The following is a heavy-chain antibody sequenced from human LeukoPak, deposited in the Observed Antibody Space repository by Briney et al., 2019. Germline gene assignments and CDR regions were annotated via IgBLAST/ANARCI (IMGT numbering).Heavy chain of an antibody. CDR3: ARALNDSSGYYYHYYFDY. CDR2: IIPILGIA. Sequence: ASVKVSCKASGDTFSSYAISWVRQAPGQGLEWMGRIIPILGIANYAQKFQGRVTITADKSTSTAYMELSSLRSEDTAVYYCARALNDSSGYYYHYYFDYWGQGTLVTVSS. CDR1: GDTFSSYA. V-gene: IGHV1-69*04. D-gene: IGHD3-22*01. J-gene: IGHJ4*02.